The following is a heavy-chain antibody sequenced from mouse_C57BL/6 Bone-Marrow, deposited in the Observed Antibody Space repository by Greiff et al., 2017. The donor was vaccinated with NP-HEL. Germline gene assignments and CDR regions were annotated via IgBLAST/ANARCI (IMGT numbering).Heavy chain of an antibody. CDR1: GFTFSDYY. J-gene: IGHJ4*01. V-gene: IGHV5-16*01. Sequence: QVVESEGGLVQPGSSMKLSCTASGFTFSDYYMAWVRQVPEKGLEWVANINYDGSSTYYLDSLKSRFIISRDNAKNILYLQMSSLKSEDTATYYCAREGGLRRRTYAMDYWGQGTSVTVSS. D-gene: IGHD2-4*01. CDR3: AREGGLRRRTYAMDY. CDR2: INYDGSST.